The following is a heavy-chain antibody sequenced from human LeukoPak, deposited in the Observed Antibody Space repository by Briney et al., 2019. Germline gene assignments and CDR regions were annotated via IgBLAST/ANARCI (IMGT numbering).Heavy chain of an antibody. CDR2: ISWNSGSI. Sequence: GGSLRLSCAASGFTFYDYAMPWVRQAPGKGLEWVSGISWNSGSIGYADSVKGRFTISRDNAKNSLYLQMNSLRAEDTALYYCAKAKVALDYWAREPWSPSPQ. D-gene: IGHD2-15*01. CDR3: AKAKVALDY. CDR1: GFTFYDYA. V-gene: IGHV3-9*01. J-gene: IGHJ4*02.